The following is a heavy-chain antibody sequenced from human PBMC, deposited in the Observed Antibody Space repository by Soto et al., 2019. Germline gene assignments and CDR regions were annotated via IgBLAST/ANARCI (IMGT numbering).Heavy chain of an antibody. CDR3: ARGLGPGDY. V-gene: IGHV1-46*03. CDR2: IIPNGGIA. J-gene: IGHJ4*02. CDR1: GYTLTNFY. Sequence: ASVKVSCKASGYTLTNFYIHWVRQAPGQGLEWMGIIIPNGGIANYXXNFQGRVXXTGDTSTSTVXMDLSXLRSEDTAVYYCARGLGPGDYWGRGTLVTVSS.